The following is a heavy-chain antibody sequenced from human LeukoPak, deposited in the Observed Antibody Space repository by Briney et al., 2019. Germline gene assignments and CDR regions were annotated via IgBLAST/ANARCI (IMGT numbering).Heavy chain of an antibody. CDR1: GYTFTSYY. Sequence: ASVKVSCKASGYTFTSYYMHWVRQAPGQGLEWMGIINPSGGSTSYAQKFQGRVTMTRDTSTSTVYMELSSLRSEDTAVNYCARGGMGVRGAEDDAFDIWGQGTMVTVSS. D-gene: IGHD3-10*01. V-gene: IGHV1-46*01. CDR2: INPSGGST. J-gene: IGHJ3*02. CDR3: ARGGMGVRGAEDDAFDI.